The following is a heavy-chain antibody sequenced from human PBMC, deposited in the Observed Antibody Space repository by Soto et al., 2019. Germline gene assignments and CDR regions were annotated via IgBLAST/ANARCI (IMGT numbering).Heavy chain of an antibody. Sequence: PGGSLRLSCAASGFTFSNAWMSWVRQAPGKGLEWVGRIKSKTDGGTTDYAAPVKGRFTISRDDSKNTLYLQMNSLKTEDTAMYYCTTGNWNYGLRFDPWGQGTLVTVSS. CDR3: TTGNWNYGLRFDP. J-gene: IGHJ5*02. CDR1: GFTFSNAW. CDR2: IKSKTDGGTT. V-gene: IGHV3-15*01. D-gene: IGHD1-7*01.